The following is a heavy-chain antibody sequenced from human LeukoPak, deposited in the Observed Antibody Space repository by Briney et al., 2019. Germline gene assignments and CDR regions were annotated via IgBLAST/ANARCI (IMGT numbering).Heavy chain of an antibody. CDR1: GFTFSSYW. CDR2: ISGSGGST. CDR3: AKDSYYQGAYYGMDV. J-gene: IGHJ6*02. V-gene: IGHV3-23*01. D-gene: IGHD2-2*01. Sequence: GGSLRLSCAASGFTFSSYWMSWVRQAPGKGLEWVSAISGSGGSTYYADSVKGRFTISRDNSKNTLYLQMNSLRAEDTAVYYCAKDSYYQGAYYGMDVWGQGTTVTVSS.